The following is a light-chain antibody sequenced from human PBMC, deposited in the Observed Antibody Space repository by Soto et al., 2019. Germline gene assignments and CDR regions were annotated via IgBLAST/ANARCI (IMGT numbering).Light chain of an antibody. CDR3: RSYAGSNNLGV. Sequence: QSALTQPPSASGSRGQSVTISCTGTSSDGGGYNYVSWYQQHPGKAPKLIIYEVSKRPSGVPDRFSGSKSGNTASLTVSGLQPEDEADYDCRSYAGSNNLGVFGGGTKLTVL. CDR1: SSDGGGYNY. J-gene: IGLJ3*02. V-gene: IGLV2-8*01. CDR2: EVS.